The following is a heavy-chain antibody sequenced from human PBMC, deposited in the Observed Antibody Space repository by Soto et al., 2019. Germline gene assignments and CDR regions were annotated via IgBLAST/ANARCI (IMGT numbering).Heavy chain of an antibody. CDR3: ARDTPLKGSGSYSFARNAFDI. D-gene: IGHD3-10*01. J-gene: IGHJ3*02. CDR1: GYTFTSYG. V-gene: IGHV1-18*01. Sequence: ASVKVSCKASGYTFTSYGISWVRQAPGQGLEWMGWISAYNGNTNYAQKLQGRVTMTTDTSTSTAYMELRSLRSDDTAVYYCARDTPLKGSGSYSFARNAFDIWGQGTMVTVSS. CDR2: ISAYNGNT.